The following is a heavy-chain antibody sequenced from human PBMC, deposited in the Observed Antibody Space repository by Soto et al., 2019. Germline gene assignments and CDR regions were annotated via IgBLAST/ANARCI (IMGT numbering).Heavy chain of an antibody. Sequence: PGESLKISCAASGFTFSGSAMHWVRQASGKGLEWVGRIRSKANSYATAYAASVKGRFTISRDDSKNTAYLQMNSLKTEDTAVYYCTRPVYSSSWTGGDYYYYGMDVWGQGTTVNV. CDR2: IRSKANSYAT. V-gene: IGHV3-73*01. J-gene: IGHJ6*02. CDR3: TRPVYSSSWTGGDYYYYGMDV. CDR1: GFTFSGSA. D-gene: IGHD6-13*01.